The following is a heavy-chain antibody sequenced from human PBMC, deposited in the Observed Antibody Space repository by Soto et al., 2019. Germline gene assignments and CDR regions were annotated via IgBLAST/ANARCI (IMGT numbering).Heavy chain of an antibody. CDR1: GYTFTSYY. J-gene: IGHJ4*02. V-gene: IGHV1-46*03. D-gene: IGHD2-2*01. Sequence: GASVKVSCKASGYTFTSYYMHWVRQAPGQGLEWMGIINPSGGSTSYAQKFQGRVTMTRDTSTSTVYMELSSLRSEDTAVYYCARGEIIVVVPAATLDYWGQGTLVTVSS. CDR3: ARGEIIVVVPAATLDY. CDR2: INPSGGST.